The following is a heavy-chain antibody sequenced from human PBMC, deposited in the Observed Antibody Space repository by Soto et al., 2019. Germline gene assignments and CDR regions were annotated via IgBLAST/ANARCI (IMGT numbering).Heavy chain of an antibody. J-gene: IGHJ4*02. V-gene: IGHV3-72*01. CDR2: TRHKNERFTT. D-gene: IGHD6-13*01. CDR3: GVWIAGVGY. CDR1: GFTFGDHS. Sequence: EVQLVESGGALVQPGGPLRLPCAAPGFTFGDHSMAWLRQAPGKGLEGVGRTRHKNERFTTEYAAFVKGRFTISRDASTYSLSLQMNSLKTEDSATYYCGVWIAGVGYWGQGTLVTVAA.